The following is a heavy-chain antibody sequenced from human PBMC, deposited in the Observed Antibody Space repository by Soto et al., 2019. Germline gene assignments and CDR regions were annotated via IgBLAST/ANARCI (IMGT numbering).Heavy chain of an antibody. CDR2: IRSGGPT. CDR3: ARGSSGWYELDS. J-gene: IGHJ4*02. V-gene: IGHV3-66*01. CDR1: GFTVSSKY. D-gene: IGHD6-19*01. Sequence: GGSLRLSCAASGFTVSSKYMSWVRQAPGKGLEWVSLIRSGGPTYYADSVMGRFTISRDTAENTLYLQMNSLRAEDTAVYYCARGSSGWYELDSWGQGALVTVSS.